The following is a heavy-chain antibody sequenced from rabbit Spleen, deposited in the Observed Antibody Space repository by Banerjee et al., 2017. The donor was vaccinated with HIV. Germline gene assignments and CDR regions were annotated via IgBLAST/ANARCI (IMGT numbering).Heavy chain of an antibody. CDR2: IDTGSSGFT. J-gene: IGHJ6*01. Sequence: QEQLVESGGDLVKPGASLTLTCIASGVSFSGSSYMCWVRQAPGKGLEWIACIDTGSSGFTYFASWAKDRFTIAKTSSTTVTLQMTSLTAADTATYFCARDTSSSFSSYGMDLWGPGTLVTVS. CDR1: GVSFSGSSY. CDR3: ARDTSSSFSSYGMDL. D-gene: IGHD1-1*01. V-gene: IGHV1S45*01.